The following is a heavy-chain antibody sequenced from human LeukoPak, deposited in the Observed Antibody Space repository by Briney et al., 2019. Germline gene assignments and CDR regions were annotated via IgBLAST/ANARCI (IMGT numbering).Heavy chain of an antibody. CDR1: GITFSSYW. CDR2: IKQDGSEK. CDR3: ARGGGAPDY. V-gene: IGHV3-7*01. Sequence: GGSLRLSCAASGITFSSYWMSWVRQAPGKGLEWVANIKQDGSEKHYVDSLKGRFTISRDNAKNSLYLQMDSLRAEDTAVYYCARGGGAPDYWGQGTLVTVSS. J-gene: IGHJ4*02.